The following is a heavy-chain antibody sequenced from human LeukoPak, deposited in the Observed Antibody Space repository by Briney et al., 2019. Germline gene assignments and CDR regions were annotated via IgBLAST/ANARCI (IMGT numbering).Heavy chain of an antibody. CDR3: AREAEQLFTLPDY. V-gene: IGHV3-7*01. CDR2: IKQDGSEK. D-gene: IGHD6-13*01. Sequence: PGGSLRPSCGASGFTFSFYWMTWVRQTPGEGLEWVANIKQDGSEKYYLESVKGRFTISRDNARNSLYLQVNSLRVEDTAVYYCAREAEQLFTLPDYWGQGTLVTVSS. CDR1: GFTFSFYW. J-gene: IGHJ4*02.